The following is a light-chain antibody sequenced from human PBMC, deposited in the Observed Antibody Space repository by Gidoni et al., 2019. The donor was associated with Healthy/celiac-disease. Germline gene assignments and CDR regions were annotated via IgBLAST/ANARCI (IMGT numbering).Light chain of an antibody. Sequence: ESVLTQSPGTLSLSPGERATLSCRDSQSVSSSYLAWYQQKPGQAPRLLIYGASSRATGIPDRFSGSESGTDFTLTISRLEPEDFAVYYCQQYGSSPITFGPGTKVDIK. CDR2: GAS. V-gene: IGKV3-20*01. CDR1: QSVSSSY. CDR3: QQYGSSPIT. J-gene: IGKJ3*01.